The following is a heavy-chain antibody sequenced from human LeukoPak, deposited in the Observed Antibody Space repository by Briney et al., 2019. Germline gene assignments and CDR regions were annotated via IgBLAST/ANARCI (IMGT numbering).Heavy chain of an antibody. J-gene: IGHJ3*02. D-gene: IGHD6-19*01. V-gene: IGHV1-2*06. Sequence: ASVKVSCKASGYSFTDYFLYWVRQAPGQGLEWMGRINLDAGDTNYAQTFQGRITMTRDTSISTAYMELSSLKSDDTAVYYCARLSTATRHWLAASDIWGQGTVVAVSS. CDR1: GYSFTDYF. CDR3: ARLSTATRHWLAASDI. CDR2: INLDAGDT.